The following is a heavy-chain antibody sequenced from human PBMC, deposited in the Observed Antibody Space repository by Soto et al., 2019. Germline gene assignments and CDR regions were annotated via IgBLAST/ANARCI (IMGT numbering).Heavy chain of an antibody. CDR2: IYDSESA. D-gene: IGHD6-6*01. CDR1: GGSISSGGYY. CDR3: ARAFSSSSAVDL. Sequence: SETLSLTCTVSGGSISSGGYYWSWIRHHPGKGLEWIGYIYDSESAYYNPSLKSRVTISMDTSKNQFAMRLSSVTAADTAVYFCARAFSSSSAVDLWGQGTQVTVS. V-gene: IGHV4-31*03. J-gene: IGHJ5*02.